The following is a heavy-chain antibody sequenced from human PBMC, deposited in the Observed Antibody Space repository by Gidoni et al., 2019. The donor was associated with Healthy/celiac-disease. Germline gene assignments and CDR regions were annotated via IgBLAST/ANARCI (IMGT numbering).Heavy chain of an antibody. J-gene: IGHJ6*02. V-gene: IGHV4-59*08. D-gene: IGHD3-3*01. CDR3: ARGSFWSGYYTKNYYYGMDV. CDR2: IYYSGST. Sequence: QVQLQESGPGLVKPSETLSLTCTVSGGSISSYYWSWIRQPPGKGLEWIGYIYYSGSTNYNPSLKSRVTISVDTSKNQFSLKLSSVTAADTAVYYCARGSFWSGYYTKNYYYGMDVWGQGTTVTVSS. CDR1: GGSISSYY.